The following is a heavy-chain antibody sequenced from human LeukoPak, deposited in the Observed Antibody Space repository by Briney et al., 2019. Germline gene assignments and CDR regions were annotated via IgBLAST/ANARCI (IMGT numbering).Heavy chain of an antibody. Sequence: SETLTLTCTVSGGSISSYYWSWLRQPPGKGLEWIGFIHYSRSTKYNPSPKNGGTISIDPSKKKFSLKLRSVTAADTAMYYCARDLSYGFWGQGTLVTVSS. V-gene: IGHV4-59*01. J-gene: IGHJ4*02. CDR2: IHYSRST. CDR3: ARDLSYGF. CDR1: GGSISSYY. D-gene: IGHD4-17*01.